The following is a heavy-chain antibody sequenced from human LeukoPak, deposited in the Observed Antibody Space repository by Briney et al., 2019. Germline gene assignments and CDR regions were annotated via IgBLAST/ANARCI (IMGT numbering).Heavy chain of an antibody. V-gene: IGHV3-23*01. CDR1: GFTFSSHA. D-gene: IGHD3-3*01. CDR2: ISGSGDST. CDR3: TWGGSGYYAY. Sequence: GGSLRLSCAASGFTFSSHAMSWVRQAPGKGLEWVSVISGSGDSTYYADSVKGRFTISRDNSKNTLYLQMNSLSAEDTAVYYCTWGGSGYYAYWGQGTLVTVSS. J-gene: IGHJ4*02.